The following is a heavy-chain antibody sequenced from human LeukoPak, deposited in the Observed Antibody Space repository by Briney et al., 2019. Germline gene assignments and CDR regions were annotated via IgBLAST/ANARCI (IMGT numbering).Heavy chain of an antibody. CDR2: MSPDGNKK. CDR3: AKENNGLGDYYPYNWFDP. V-gene: IGHV3-30-3*01. Sequence: GRSLRLSCAASGFTFSDYNMHWVRQAPGTGLDWVALMSPDGNKKYYADSVKGRFTISRDNSKNALYLQMNSLRAEDTAVYYCAKENNGLGDYYPYNWFDPWGQGTLVTVSS. J-gene: IGHJ5*02. D-gene: IGHD3-10*01. CDR1: GFTFSDYN.